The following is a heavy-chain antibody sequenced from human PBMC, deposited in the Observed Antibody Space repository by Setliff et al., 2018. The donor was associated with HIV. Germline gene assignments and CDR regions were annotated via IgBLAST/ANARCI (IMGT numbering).Heavy chain of an antibody. CDR1: GYSISSGYY. D-gene: IGHD6-19*01. Sequence: PSETLSLTCTVSGYSISSGYYWGWIRQPPGKGLEWIGSIYHSGSTYYNPSLKSRVTFSVDTSKNQFSLKLSSVTAADTAVYYCARAGAVAGPSGYWGQGTLVTVYS. CDR2: IYHSGST. CDR3: ARAGAVAGPSGY. J-gene: IGHJ4*02. V-gene: IGHV4-38-2*02.